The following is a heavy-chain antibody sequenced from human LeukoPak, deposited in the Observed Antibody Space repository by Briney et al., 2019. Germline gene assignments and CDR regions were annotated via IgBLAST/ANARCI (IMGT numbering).Heavy chain of an antibody. Sequence: ASVKVSCKASGYTFTSYDINWVRQATGQGLEWMGWMNPNSGNTGYAQKFQGRVTMTRNTSISTAYVELSSLRSEDTAVYYCARTRRYSSNYYYYYGMDVWGQGTTVTVSS. CDR3: ARTRRYSSNYYYYYGMDV. J-gene: IGHJ6*02. V-gene: IGHV1-8*01. CDR2: MNPNSGNT. D-gene: IGHD6-13*01. CDR1: GYTFTSYD.